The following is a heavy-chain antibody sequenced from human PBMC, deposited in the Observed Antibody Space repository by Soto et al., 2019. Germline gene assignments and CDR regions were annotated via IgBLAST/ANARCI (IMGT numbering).Heavy chain of an antibody. CDR2: ICGSGDTT. Sequence: EMRLLESGGGLVQPGGSLRLSCVASGFSFSTYAMNWFRQAPGNGLEWVSVICGSGDTTYYADSVKGRFTISRDNSKNTLYLQVTSLRDEDTAMYYCAKGGGGNCYYAMACWGQGTLVTVSS. V-gene: IGHV3-23*01. CDR1: GFSFSTYA. CDR3: AKGGGGNCYYAMAC. D-gene: IGHD2-15*01. J-gene: IGHJ4*02.